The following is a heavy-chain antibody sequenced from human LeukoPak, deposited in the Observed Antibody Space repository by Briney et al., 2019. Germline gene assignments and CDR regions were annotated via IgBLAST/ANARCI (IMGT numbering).Heavy chain of an antibody. D-gene: IGHD3-9*01. V-gene: IGHV3-48*02. CDR1: GFTFRLYS. J-gene: IGHJ4*02. CDR2: ISSTDGAI. CDR3: ARDRDWAFDY. Sequence: PGGSLRLSCAASGFTFRLYSMNWVRQAPAKGLDWLSYISSTDGAIAYADSVKGRFTIYRDDAKNSLYLQMNSLRDEDTAVYYCARDRDWAFDYWGQGTMITVSS.